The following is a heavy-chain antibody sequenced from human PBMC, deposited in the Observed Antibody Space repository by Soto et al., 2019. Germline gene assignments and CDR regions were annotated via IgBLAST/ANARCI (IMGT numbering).Heavy chain of an antibody. CDR1: GFIVSSNQ. J-gene: IGHJ4*02. CDR2: IYSGHTT. CDR3: VRGPSDHKLRLVEWPYGDY. V-gene: IGHV3-53*01. D-gene: IGHD3-3*01. Sequence: GXLRLSCVASGFIVSSNQMSWVRHAPGEGLEWVSVIYSGHTTYYADSVEGRFTISRDDSKNTLYLQMNSLRVEDTAVYYCVRGPSDHKLRLVEWPYGDYWGQGALVTVSS.